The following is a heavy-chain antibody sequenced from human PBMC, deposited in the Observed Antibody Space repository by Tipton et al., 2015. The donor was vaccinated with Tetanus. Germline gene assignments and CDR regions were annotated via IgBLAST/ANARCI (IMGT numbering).Heavy chain of an antibody. V-gene: IGHV3-21*01. J-gene: IGHJ4*02. CDR3: ARDLRNYYDSSGYSDY. Sequence: SLRLSCAASGFLFSRYSMNWVRQAPGKGLEWVSSISSSSSYTYYADSLKGRFTISRDNAKNSLYLQMNSLRAEDTAVYYCARDLRNYYDSSGYSDYWGQGTLVTVSS. CDR2: ISSSSSYT. D-gene: IGHD3-22*01. CDR1: GFLFSRYS.